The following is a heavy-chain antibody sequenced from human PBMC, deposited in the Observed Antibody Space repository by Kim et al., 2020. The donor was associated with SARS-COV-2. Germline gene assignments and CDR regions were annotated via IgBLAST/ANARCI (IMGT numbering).Heavy chain of an antibody. J-gene: IGHJ6*02. CDR2: NNSKTDGGTT. CDR1: GVTFSNAW. V-gene: IGHV3-15*01. D-gene: IGHD3-9*01. Sequence: GGSLRLSCAASGVTFSNAWTSWVRQAPGKGLEWVGRNNSKTDGGTTYYASPVKGRFTISRDDSKTTLYLPMNSLKTEDTAVYYCTTLLRYFDWLAVKYYYGGMDVWGQGTTVTVSS. CDR3: TTLLRYFDWLAVKYYYGGMDV.